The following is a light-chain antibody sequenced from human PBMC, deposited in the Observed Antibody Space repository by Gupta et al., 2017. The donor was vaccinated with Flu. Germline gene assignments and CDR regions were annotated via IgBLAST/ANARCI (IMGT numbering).Light chain of an antibody. J-gene: IGKJ1*01. Sequence: DIQMTQSPSSLSASVGDRGTITCRARQSISGYLHWYQQKPGKAPKLIYSASKLQSGVPSSFSGSASGTDFTIISNMLQPEDFATYYCEYTFTSWTFAQGTKVEIK. CDR3: EYTFTSWT. CDR2: SAS. V-gene: IGKV1-39*01. CDR1: QSISGY.